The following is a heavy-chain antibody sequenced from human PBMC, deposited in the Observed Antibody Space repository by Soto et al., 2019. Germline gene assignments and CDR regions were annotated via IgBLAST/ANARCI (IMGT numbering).Heavy chain of an antibody. V-gene: IGHV4-59*01. D-gene: IGHD3-22*01. CDR1: GGSISSYY. Sequence: VSGGSISSYYWSWIRQPPGKGLEWIGYIYYSGSTNYNPSLKSRVTISVDTSKNQFSLKLSSVTAADTAVYYCARVDFYDSSGYYYLFDRWGQGTLVTVSS. J-gene: IGHJ4*02. CDR3: ARVDFYDSSGYYYLFDR. CDR2: IYYSGST.